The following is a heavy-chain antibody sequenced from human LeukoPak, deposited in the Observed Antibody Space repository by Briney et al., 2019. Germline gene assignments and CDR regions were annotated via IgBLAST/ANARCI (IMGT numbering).Heavy chain of an antibody. CDR2: IYWDDDE. Sequence: SGPTLVEPTQTLTLTCTFSGFSLSTSGVGVGWIRQPPRKALEWLGFIYWDDDERYRPSLKSRLTITKDTSKNQVVLTMTNMDPVDTATYYCVRRPASSGAYSYFDYWGQGTLVTVSS. D-gene: IGHD6-19*01. CDR1: GFSLSTSGVG. V-gene: IGHV2-5*02. CDR3: VRRPASSGAYSYFDY. J-gene: IGHJ4*02.